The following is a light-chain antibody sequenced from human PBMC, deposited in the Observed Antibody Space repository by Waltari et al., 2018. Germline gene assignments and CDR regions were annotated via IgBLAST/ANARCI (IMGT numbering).Light chain of an antibody. CDR2: GAS. CDR3: QPSQG. J-gene: IGKJ4*01. Sequence: EIVLTQSPGTLSLSPGERATLSCRASQRVSSSYLAWYQQKPGQAPRLLIYGASSRATGIPDRFSGSVSGTDFTLTISRLEPVDFAVYYCQPSQGFGGGTKVGIK. V-gene: IGKV3-20*01. CDR1: QRVSSSY.